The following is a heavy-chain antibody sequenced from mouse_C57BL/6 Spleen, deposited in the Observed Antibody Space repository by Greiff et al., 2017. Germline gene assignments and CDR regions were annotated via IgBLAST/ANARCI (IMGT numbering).Heavy chain of an antibody. J-gene: IGHJ2*01. CDR3: ARHEGGYYYFDY. D-gene: IGHD2-3*01. Sequence: EVHLVESGGDLVKPGGSLKLSCAASGFTFSSYGMSWVRQTPDKRLEWVATISSGGSYTYYPNSVKGRFTISRDNAKNTLYLQMSSLKSEDTAMYYCARHEGGYYYFDYWGQGTTLTVSS. CDR2: ISSGGSYT. V-gene: IGHV5-6*01. CDR1: GFTFSSYG.